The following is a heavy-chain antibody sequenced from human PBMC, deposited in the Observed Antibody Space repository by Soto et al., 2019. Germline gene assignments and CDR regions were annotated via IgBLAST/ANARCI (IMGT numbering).Heavy chain of an antibody. D-gene: IGHD6-13*01. CDR3: ARHGRGAAAGRTPFDY. CDR1: GGSISSYY. V-gene: IGHV4-59*08. Sequence: SETLSLTCTVSGGSISSYYWSWIRQPPGKGLEWIGYTYYSGSTNYNPSLKSRVTISVDTSKNQFSLKLSSVTAADTAVYYCARHGRGAAAGRTPFDYWGQGTLVTVSS. CDR2: TYYSGST. J-gene: IGHJ4*02.